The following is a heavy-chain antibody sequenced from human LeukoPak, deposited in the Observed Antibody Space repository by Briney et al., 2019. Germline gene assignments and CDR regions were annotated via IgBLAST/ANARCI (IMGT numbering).Heavy chain of an antibody. CDR3: ARLPVIVGAWSPIDY. Sequence: PGASVKVSCKASGYTFTGYYMHWVRQAPGQGLEWMGWINPESGGTNYAQQFQGRVTMTRDTSISTAYMELTSLRSDDMAVYYCARLPVIVGAWSPIDYWGQGTRVTVSS. CDR1: GYTFTGYY. V-gene: IGHV1-2*02. J-gene: IGHJ4*02. D-gene: IGHD1-26*01. CDR2: INPESGGT.